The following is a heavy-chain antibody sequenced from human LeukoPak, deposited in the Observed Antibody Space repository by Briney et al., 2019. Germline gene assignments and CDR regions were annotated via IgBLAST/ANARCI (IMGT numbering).Heavy chain of an antibody. Sequence: GGSLRLSCAASGFTFSSYAMSWVRQAPGKGLEWVAFIRYHGSNKYYADSVKGRFTISRDNSKNTLYLQMNSLRAEDTAVYYCARDRVTYYDILTGYYKGPFDYWGQGTLVTVSS. V-gene: IGHV3-30*02. CDR1: GFTFSSYA. CDR2: IRYHGSNK. CDR3: ARDRVTYYDILTGYYKGPFDY. J-gene: IGHJ4*02. D-gene: IGHD3-9*01.